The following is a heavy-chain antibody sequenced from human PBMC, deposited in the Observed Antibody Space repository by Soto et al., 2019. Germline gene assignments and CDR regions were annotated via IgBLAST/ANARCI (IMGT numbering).Heavy chain of an antibody. CDR2: INPNSGGT. V-gene: IGHV1-2*04. CDR1: GYTFTGYY. Sequence: GASVKVSCTASGYTFTGYYMHWVRQAPGQGLEWMGWINPNSGGTNYAQKFQGWVTMTRDTSISTAYMELSRLRSDDTAVYYCARDSTAVAGSFGYWGQGTLVTVSS. J-gene: IGHJ4*02. D-gene: IGHD6-19*01. CDR3: ARDSTAVAGSFGY.